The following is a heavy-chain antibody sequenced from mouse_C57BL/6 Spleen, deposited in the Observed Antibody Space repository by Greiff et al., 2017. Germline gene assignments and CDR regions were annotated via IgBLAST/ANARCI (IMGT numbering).Heavy chain of an antibody. CDR2: IYPSDSET. J-gene: IGHJ1*03. V-gene: IGHV1-61*01. CDR1: GYTFTSYW. D-gene: IGHD2-4*01. CDR3: ARYDYDANWAWYFDV. Sequence: VQLQQPGAELVRPGSSVKLSCKASGYTFTSYWMDWVKQRPGQGLEWIGNIYPSDSETHYNQKFKDKATLTVDKSSSTAYMQLSSLTYEDSAVXYCARYDYDANWAWYFDVWGTGTTVTVSS.